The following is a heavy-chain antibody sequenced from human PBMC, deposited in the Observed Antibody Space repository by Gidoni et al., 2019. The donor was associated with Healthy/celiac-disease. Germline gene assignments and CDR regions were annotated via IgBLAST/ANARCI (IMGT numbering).Heavy chain of an antibody. D-gene: IGHD3-10*01. V-gene: IGHV5-51*01. Sequence: EVQLVQSGAEVKKPGESLKSSCKGAGHSFTSYWIGWVRQMPGKGLEWLGIIYPGDSDTRYSPSFQGQVTISADKSISTAYLQWSSLKASDTAMYYCASSPGFGDYPFDYWGQGTLVTVSS. J-gene: IGHJ4*02. CDR1: GHSFTSYW. CDR3: ASSPGFGDYPFDY. CDR2: IYPGDSDT.